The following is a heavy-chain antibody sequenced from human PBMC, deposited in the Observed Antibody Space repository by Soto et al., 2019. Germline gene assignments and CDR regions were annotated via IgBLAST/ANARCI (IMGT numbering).Heavy chain of an antibody. CDR3: ARGGDTAMNY. CDR1: GFTFSSYA. V-gene: IGHV3-30-3*01. D-gene: IGHD5-18*01. CDR2: ISYDGSNK. J-gene: IGHJ4*02. Sequence: GGSLRLSCAASGFTFSSYAMHWVRQAPGKELEWVAVISYDGSNKYYADSVKGRFTISRDNSKNTLYLQMNSLRAEDTAVYYCARGGDTAMNYWGQGTLVTVSS.